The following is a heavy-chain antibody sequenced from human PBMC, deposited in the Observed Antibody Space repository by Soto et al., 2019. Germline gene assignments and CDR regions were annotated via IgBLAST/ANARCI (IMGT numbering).Heavy chain of an antibody. J-gene: IGHJ4*02. V-gene: IGHV1-18*01. CDR3: ARVEGKVPAATFDY. CDR1: GYTFTSYG. CDR2: ISAYNGNT. D-gene: IGHD2-2*01. Sequence: ASVKVSCKASGYTFTSYGISWLRQAPGQGLEWMGWISAYNGNTNYAQKLQGRVTMTTDTSTSTAYMELRSLRSDDTAVYYCARVEGKVPAATFDYWGQGTLVTVSS.